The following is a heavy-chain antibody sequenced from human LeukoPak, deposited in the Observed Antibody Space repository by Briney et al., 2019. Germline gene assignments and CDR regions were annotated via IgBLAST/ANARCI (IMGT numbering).Heavy chain of an antibody. D-gene: IGHD1-26*01. Sequence: GGSLRLYCAASGFTFSDYWMTWVRQAPGKGLEWVANINQDGSEKYYVDSVKGRFTISRDNAKNSLYLQMNGPRAEDTAVYYCARADYSGRIFDHWGQGTPVTVSS. J-gene: IGHJ4*02. CDR2: INQDGSEK. V-gene: IGHV3-7*01. CDR1: GFTFSDYW. CDR3: ARADYSGRIFDH.